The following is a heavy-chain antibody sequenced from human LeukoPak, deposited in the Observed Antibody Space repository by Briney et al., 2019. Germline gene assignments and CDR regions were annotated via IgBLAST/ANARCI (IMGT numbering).Heavy chain of an antibody. CDR2: IIPIFGTA. CDR1: GGTFSSYA. CDR3: ASTPPPDIVVVPAATYYMDV. V-gene: IGHV1-69*01. J-gene: IGHJ6*03. Sequence: SSVKVSCKASGGTFSSYAISWVRQAPGQGLEWMGGIIPIFGTANYAQKFQGRVTITADESTSTAYMERSSLRSEDTGVYYCASTPPPDIVVVPAATYYMDVWGKGTTVTVSS. D-gene: IGHD2-2*01.